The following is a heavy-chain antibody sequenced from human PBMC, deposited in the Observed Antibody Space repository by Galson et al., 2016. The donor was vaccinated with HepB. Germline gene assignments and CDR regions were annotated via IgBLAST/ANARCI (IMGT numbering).Heavy chain of an antibody. CDR1: GFNFSAVG. J-gene: IGHJ4*02. CDR3: AKKRGDDLDY. V-gene: IGHV3-30*18. Sequence: SLRLSCAASGFNFSAVGMHWFRQAPGKGLEWVAVVSFDGTITYYGDSVRGRFIISRDNSKRTIFLQMSSLRVDDTAVYYRAKKRGDDLDYWGQGPLVSV. D-gene: IGHD3-10*01. CDR2: VSFDGTIT.